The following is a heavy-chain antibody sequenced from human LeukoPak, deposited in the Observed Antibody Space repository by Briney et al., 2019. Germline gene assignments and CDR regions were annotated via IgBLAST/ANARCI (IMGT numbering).Heavy chain of an antibody. CDR1: GFTFSGSA. D-gene: IGHD3-22*01. CDR3: ARDRYYYDSSGYCGAPYYFDY. J-gene: IGHJ4*02. CDR2: IRSKANSYAT. Sequence: GGSLRLSCAASGFTFSGSAMHWVRQASGKGLEWVGRIRSKANSYATAYAASVKGRFTISRDDSKNTAYLQMNSLRAEDTAVYYCARDRYYYDSSGYCGAPYYFDYWAREPWSPSPQ. V-gene: IGHV3-73*01.